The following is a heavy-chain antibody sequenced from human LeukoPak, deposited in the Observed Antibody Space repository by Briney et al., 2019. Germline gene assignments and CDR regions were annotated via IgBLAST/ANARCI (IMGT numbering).Heavy chain of an antibody. CDR2: IIPILGIA. J-gene: IGHJ5*02. CDR1: GGTFSSYA. CDR3: ARGHPASFDP. V-gene: IGHV1-69*04. Sequence: HWASVKVSCKASGGTFSSYAISWVRQAPGQGLEWMGRIIPILGIANYAQKFQGRVTITRNASINTAYMELSSLTSEDTAVYYCARGHPASFDPWGQGTLVTVSS. D-gene: IGHD2-2*01.